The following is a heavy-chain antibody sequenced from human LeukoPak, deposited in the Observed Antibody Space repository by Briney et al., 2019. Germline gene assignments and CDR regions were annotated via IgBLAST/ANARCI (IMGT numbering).Heavy chain of an antibody. D-gene: IGHD6-19*01. J-gene: IGHJ5*02. CDR3: AKDRYSSGWYGWFDP. V-gene: IGHV3-9*01. CDR2: ISWNSGSI. CDR1: GFTFDDYA. Sequence: GGSLRLFCAASGFTFDDYAMHWVRQAPGKGLEWVSGISWNSGSIGYADSVKGRFTISRDNAKNSLYLQMNSLRAEDTALYYCAKDRYSSGWYGWFDPWGQGTLVTVSS.